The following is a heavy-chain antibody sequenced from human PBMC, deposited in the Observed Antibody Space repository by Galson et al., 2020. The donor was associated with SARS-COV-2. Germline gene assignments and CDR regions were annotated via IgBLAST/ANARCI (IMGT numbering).Heavy chain of an antibody. CDR3: AAGPVAGTGE. Sequence: SQTLSLTCAVSGGSISGTDQYWSWIRQPAGKGLQWIGRIHSGGRTNYNPSLKSQVAISVDTSKNQFSLRLTSVTAADTAVYFCAAGPVAGTGEWGQGTLVTVSS. CDR1: GGSISGTDQY. CDR2: IHSGGRT. D-gene: IGHD6-19*01. J-gene: IGHJ4*02. V-gene: IGHV4-61*02.